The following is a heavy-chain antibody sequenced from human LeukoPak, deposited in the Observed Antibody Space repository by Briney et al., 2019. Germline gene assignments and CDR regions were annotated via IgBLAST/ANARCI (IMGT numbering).Heavy chain of an antibody. CDR2: IIPIFGTA. J-gene: IGHJ4*02. Sequence: GASVKVSCKASGGTFRSYAISWVRQAPGQGLEWMGGIIPIFGTANYAQKFQGRVTITADESTSTAYMELSSLRSEDTAVYYCARVPSVEATPFDYWGQGTLVTVSS. V-gene: IGHV1-69*13. CDR1: GGTFRSYA. D-gene: IGHD1-26*01. CDR3: ARVPSVEATPFDY.